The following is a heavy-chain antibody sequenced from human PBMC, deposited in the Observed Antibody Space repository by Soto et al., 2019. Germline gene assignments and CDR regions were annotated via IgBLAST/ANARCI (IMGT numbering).Heavy chain of an antibody. Sequence: LRLSCAASGFTFTSYSMNWVRQAPGQGLEWVSYITSKSTTIKYADPVKGRFTVSRDNAKNSLYLQLNSLRDEDTAVYYCAREMGACSDSSCYPGPYDSWGQGTLVTVSS. CDR1: GFTFTSYS. D-gene: IGHD3-16*01. CDR3: AREMGACSDSSCYPGPYDS. CDR2: ITSKSTTI. J-gene: IGHJ5*02. V-gene: IGHV3-48*02.